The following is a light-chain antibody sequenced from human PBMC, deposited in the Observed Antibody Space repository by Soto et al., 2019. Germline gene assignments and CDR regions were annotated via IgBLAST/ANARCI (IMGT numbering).Light chain of an antibody. CDR3: QQSYSTPPGYT. V-gene: IGKV1-39*01. J-gene: IGKJ2*01. CDR2: AAS. CDR1: QSISSY. Sequence: DIQMTQSPSSLSASVGDRVTITCRASQSISSYLNWYQQKPGKDPKLLIYAASSLQSGVPSRFSGSGSGTDFTLTISSLQPEDFATYYCQQSYSTPPGYTFGQGTKLEIK.